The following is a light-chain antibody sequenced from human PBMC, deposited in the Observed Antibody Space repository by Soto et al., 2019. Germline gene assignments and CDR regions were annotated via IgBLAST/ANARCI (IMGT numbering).Light chain of an antibody. J-gene: IGLJ1*01. Sequence: QSVLTQPPSVSGDPGQRVTISCTGSSSNIGAGYDVHWYQQVPGTAPKLLIYGNSNRPSGVPDRFSGSKSGTSASLAITGLQAEDEADYYCQSFGSSLSGYVFGTGTKVTVL. CDR2: GNS. CDR3: QSFGSSLSGYV. CDR1: SSNIGAGYD. V-gene: IGLV1-40*01.